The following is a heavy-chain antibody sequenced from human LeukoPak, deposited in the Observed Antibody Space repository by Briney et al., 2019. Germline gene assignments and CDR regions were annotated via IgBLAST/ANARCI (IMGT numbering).Heavy chain of an antibody. V-gene: IGHV4-59*08. D-gene: IGHD6-13*01. Sequence: SETLSLTCTVSGGSISSYYWSWIRQPPGKGLEWIGYIYCSGSTNYNPSLKSRVTISVDTSKNQFSLKLSSVTAADTAVYYCARPGRAGIAAVPFDYWGQGTLVTVSS. CDR3: ARPGRAGIAAVPFDY. J-gene: IGHJ4*02. CDR2: IYCSGST. CDR1: GGSISSYY.